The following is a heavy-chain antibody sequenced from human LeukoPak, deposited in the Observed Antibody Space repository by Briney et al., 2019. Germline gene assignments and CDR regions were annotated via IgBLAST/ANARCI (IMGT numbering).Heavy chain of an antibody. Sequence: GGSLRLSCAASGFIFSSFAMHWVRQAPGKGLEWVAVISNDGNNKYYSDSVKGRFTISRDNSKNSLYLQMNSLRAEDTAVYYCARDGWFGELNLALDYWGQGTLVTVSS. J-gene: IGHJ4*02. CDR1: GFIFSSFA. CDR2: ISNDGNNK. V-gene: IGHV3-30*04. CDR3: ARDGWFGELNLALDY. D-gene: IGHD3-10*01.